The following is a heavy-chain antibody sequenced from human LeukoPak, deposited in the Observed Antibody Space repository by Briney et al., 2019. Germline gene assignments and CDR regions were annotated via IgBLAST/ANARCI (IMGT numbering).Heavy chain of an antibody. V-gene: IGHV3-30*03. J-gene: IGHJ4*02. Sequence: GGSLRLSCAASGFTFSSYGMHWVRQAPGKGLEWVAVISYDGSNKYYADSVKGRFTSSRDNSKNTLYLHMNSLRVEDTAVYYCARRASSSSWTSLYYFDYWGQGTLVAVSS. D-gene: IGHD6-13*01. CDR2: ISYDGSNK. CDR3: ARRASSSSWTSLYYFDY. CDR1: GFTFSSYG.